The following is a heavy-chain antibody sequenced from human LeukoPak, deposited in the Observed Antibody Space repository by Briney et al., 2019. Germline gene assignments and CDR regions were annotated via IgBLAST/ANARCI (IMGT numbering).Heavy chain of an antibody. CDR3: ARAFSNIVVVPAAMGIDAFDI. CDR2: INPSGGST. V-gene: IGHV1-46*01. CDR1: GYTFTSYY. Sequence: ASVKVSCKAFGYTFTSYYMHWVRQAPGQGLEWMGIINPSGGSTSYAQKFQGRVTMTRDTSTSTVYMELSSLRSEDTAVYYCARAFSNIVVVPAAMGIDAFDIWGQGTMVTVSS. J-gene: IGHJ3*02. D-gene: IGHD2-2*01.